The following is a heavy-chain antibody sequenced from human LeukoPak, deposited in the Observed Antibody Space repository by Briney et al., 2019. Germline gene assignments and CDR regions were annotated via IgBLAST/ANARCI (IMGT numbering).Heavy chain of an antibody. CDR1: GFTFSSYA. J-gene: IGHJ4*02. CDR2: ISGSDGST. CDR3: AKDTVEAWFFYFDY. Sequence: GGSLRLSCAASGFTFSSYAMSWVRQAPGKGLEWVSAISGSDGSTYYADSVKGRFTISRDNSKNTLYLQMNSLRAEDTAVYYCAKDTVEAWFFYFDYWGQGTLVTVSS. V-gene: IGHV3-23*01. D-gene: IGHD3-10*01.